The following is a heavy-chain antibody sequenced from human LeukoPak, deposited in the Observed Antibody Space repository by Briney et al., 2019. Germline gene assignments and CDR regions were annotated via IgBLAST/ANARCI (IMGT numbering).Heavy chain of an antibody. J-gene: IGHJ4*02. V-gene: IGHV5-51*01. CDR1: GYSFTNYW. CDR3: ARHVFAVAGPDY. D-gene: IGHD6-19*01. CDR2: IYPRDSDT. Sequence: GESLKISCKGGGYSFTNYWIVWVRQMPGKGLEWMGLIYPRDSDTRYSPSFQGQVTISADKSISTAYLQWNSLKASDTAMYYCARHVFAVAGPDYWGQGTLVTVSS.